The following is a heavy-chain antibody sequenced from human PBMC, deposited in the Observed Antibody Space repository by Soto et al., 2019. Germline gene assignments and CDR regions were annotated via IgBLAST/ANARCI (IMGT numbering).Heavy chain of an antibody. Sequence: QVQLQESGPGLVKTSETLSLTCSVSGGSIYSYYWGWIRQPPGKGLEWIGHIYYSGNTNYNPSLKSRVTLLIDTSKSQYSLKLNSVTAADTAVYYCARVVPGQVVDYWGPGTPVAVSS. CDR3: ARVVPGQVVDY. CDR2: IYYSGNT. J-gene: IGHJ4*02. CDR1: GGSIYSYY. D-gene: IGHD2-15*01. V-gene: IGHV4-59*01.